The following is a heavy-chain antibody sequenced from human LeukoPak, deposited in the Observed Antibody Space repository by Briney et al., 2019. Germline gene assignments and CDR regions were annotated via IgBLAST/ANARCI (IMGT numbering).Heavy chain of an antibody. CDR3: SAGLTY. CDR2: IRPDGSDK. J-gene: IGHJ4*02. Sequence: PGGSLRLSCAASGFNINSHWMSWVRQAPGKGLEWVANIRPDGSDKYYVDSVKGRFTISRDNAKNSLYLQMNSPRAEDTAVYYCSAGLTYWGQGTLVTVSS. D-gene: IGHD2-21*01. CDR1: GFNINSHW. V-gene: IGHV3-7*01.